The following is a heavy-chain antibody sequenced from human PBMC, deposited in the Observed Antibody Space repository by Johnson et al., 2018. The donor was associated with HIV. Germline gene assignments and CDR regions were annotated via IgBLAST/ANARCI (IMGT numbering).Heavy chain of an antibody. V-gene: IGHV3-30*14. CDR3: ARSRQVGTPDAFDI. CDR1: GFTFSSYA. D-gene: IGHD1-14*01. Sequence: QVQLVESGGGVVQPGRSLRLSCAASGFTFSSYAMHWVRQAPGQGLEWVAVISYDGSNKYYADSVKDRFIISRDNSKHTLYLQMNSLRADDTAVYYCARSRQVGTPDAFDIWGQGTMVTVSS. CDR2: ISYDGSNK. J-gene: IGHJ3*02.